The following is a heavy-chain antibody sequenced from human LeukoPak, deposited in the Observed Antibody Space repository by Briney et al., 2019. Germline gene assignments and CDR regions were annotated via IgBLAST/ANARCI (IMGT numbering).Heavy chain of an antibody. V-gene: IGHV3-30*18. CDR3: ANLYGDSPHY. J-gene: IGHJ4*02. CDR2: LSYDGNYI. CDR1: GFTFTGSG. D-gene: IGHD4-17*01. Sequence: PGSSLRLSCIASGFTFTGSGMHWVRQAPGKGLEWVAVLSYDGNYINYADSVKGRFTISRDNSENTLYLQMNSLRTEDTAVYYCANLYGDSPHYWGQGTLVTVSS.